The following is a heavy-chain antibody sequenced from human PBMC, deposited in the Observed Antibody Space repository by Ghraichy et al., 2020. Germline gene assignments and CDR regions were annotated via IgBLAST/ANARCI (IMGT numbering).Heavy chain of an antibody. CDR1: GFTFSSYG. CDR2: ISYDGSNK. D-gene: IGHD2-2*01. Sequence: GGSLRLSCAASGFTFSSYGMHWVRQAPGKGLEWVAVISYDGSNKYYADSVKGRFTISRDNSKNTLYLQMNSLRAEDTAVYYCAKDLYQYSQLLQEGLFDYWGQGTLVTVSS. V-gene: IGHV3-30*18. CDR3: AKDLYQYSQLLQEGLFDY. J-gene: IGHJ4*02.